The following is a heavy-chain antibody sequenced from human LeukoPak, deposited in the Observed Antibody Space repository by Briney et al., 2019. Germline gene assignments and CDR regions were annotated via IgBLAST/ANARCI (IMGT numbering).Heavy chain of an antibody. CDR1: GGSISSSSYY. J-gene: IGHJ5*02. V-gene: IGHV4-39*01. CDR3: ARRMVRGIFWKGSEPPKNWFDP. CDR2: IYYSGST. D-gene: IGHD3-10*01. Sequence: PSETLSLTCTVSGGSISSSSYYWGWIRQPPGKGLEWIGSIYYSGSTYYNPSLKSRVTISVDTSKNQFSLKLSSVTAADTAVYYCARRMVRGIFWKGSEPPKNWFDPWGQGTLVTVSS.